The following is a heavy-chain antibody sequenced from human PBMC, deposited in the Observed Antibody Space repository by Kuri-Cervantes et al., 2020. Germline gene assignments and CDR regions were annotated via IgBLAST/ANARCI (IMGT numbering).Heavy chain of an antibody. CDR3: ARVGFGTYGSGSEN. Sequence: SETLSLTCAVSGYSISSGCYWGWIRQPPGKGLEWIGSIYHSGSTYYNPSLKSRVTISRDTSKNQFSLKLNSVTAADTAVYYCARVGFGTYGSGSENWGQGTLVTVSS. J-gene: IGHJ4*02. D-gene: IGHD3-10*01. CDR1: GYSISSGCY. V-gene: IGHV4-38-2*01. CDR2: IYHSGST.